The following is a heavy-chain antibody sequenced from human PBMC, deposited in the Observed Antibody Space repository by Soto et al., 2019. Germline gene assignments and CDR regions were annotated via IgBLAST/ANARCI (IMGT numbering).Heavy chain of an antibody. CDR2: IYYSGST. CDR1: GGSISSGGYY. Sequence: SETLSLTCTVSGGSISSGGYYWSWIRQHPGKGLEWIGYIYYSGSTYYNPSLKSRVTISVDTSKNQFSLKLSSVTAADTAVYYCAREGRIAAAGLYYFDYWGQGTLVTVSS. J-gene: IGHJ4*02. V-gene: IGHV4-31*03. D-gene: IGHD6-13*01. CDR3: AREGRIAAAGLYYFDY.